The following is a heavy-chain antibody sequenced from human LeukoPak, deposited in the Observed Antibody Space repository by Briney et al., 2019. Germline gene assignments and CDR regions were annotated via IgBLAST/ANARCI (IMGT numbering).Heavy chain of an antibody. J-gene: IGHJ4*02. CDR2: IYPGDSDT. CDR3: ARHRSRGYGSGSYYTEFDY. CDR1: GYSFTSYW. D-gene: IGHD3-10*01. V-gene: IGHV5-51*01. Sequence: GESLKISCKGSGYSFTSYWIGWVRQMPGKGLEWMGIIYPGDSDTSYSPSFQGQVTISADKSISTAYLQWSSLKASDTAMYYCARHRSRGYGSGSYYTEFDYWGQGTLVTVSS.